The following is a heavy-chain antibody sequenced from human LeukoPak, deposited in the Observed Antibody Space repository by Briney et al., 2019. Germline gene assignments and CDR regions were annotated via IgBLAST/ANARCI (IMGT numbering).Heavy chain of an antibody. CDR1: GGSISTYY. CDR3: ARFEVVAGSFWFDP. Sequence: PSETLSLTCTVSGGSISTYYWSWLRQPPGKGLEWIGYINFSGSTNYNPSLKSRVTISVDTSKNQFSLNLSSVTAADTALYYCARFEVVAGSFWFDPWGQGTLVTVSS. CDR2: INFSGST. D-gene: IGHD6-19*01. V-gene: IGHV4-59*01. J-gene: IGHJ5*02.